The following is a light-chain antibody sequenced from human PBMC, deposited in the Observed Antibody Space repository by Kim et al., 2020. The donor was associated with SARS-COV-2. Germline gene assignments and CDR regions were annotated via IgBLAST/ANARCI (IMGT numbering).Light chain of an antibody. Sequence: SARERAPPSCRASESVTGNSIASYHQKPGQAPRLLFYGTSSRATGIPDRFSGSGSGTDFSLTITRLEPEDFAVYYCQQYSSSPATFGQGTKVDIK. V-gene: IGKV3-20*01. CDR3: QQYSSSPAT. CDR2: GTS. J-gene: IGKJ1*01. CDR1: ESVTGNS.